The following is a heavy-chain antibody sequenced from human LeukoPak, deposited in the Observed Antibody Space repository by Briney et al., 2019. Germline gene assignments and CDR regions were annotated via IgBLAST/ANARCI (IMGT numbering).Heavy chain of an antibody. Sequence: SETLSLTCAVYIDSFTNYYWNWIRQTPGKGLEWIGEVNDSGGTNINPSLKSRVTISVDTSKNQFSLKLSSVTAADTAVYYCARRYSSSWYDRGPFDYWGQGTLVTVSS. CDR2: VNDSGGT. CDR1: IDSFTNYY. CDR3: ARRYSSSWYDRGPFDY. J-gene: IGHJ4*02. D-gene: IGHD6-13*01. V-gene: IGHV4-34*01.